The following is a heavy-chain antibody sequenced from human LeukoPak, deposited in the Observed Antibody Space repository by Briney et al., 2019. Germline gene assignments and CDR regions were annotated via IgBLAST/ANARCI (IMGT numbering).Heavy chain of an antibody. CDR2: ISSSSSTI. Sequence: GGSLRLSCAASGFTFSSYYMNWVRQAPGKGLEWVSYISSSSSTIYYADSVKGRFTISRDNAKNSPYLQVNSLRAEDTAVYYCAVAGYSSTWYPYYFNSWGQGTLVTVSS. CDR1: GFTFSSYY. J-gene: IGHJ4*02. D-gene: IGHD6-13*01. CDR3: AVAGYSSTWYPYYFNS. V-gene: IGHV3-48*01.